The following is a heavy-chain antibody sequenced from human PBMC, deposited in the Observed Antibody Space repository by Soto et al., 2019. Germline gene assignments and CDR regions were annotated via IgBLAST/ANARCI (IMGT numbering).Heavy chain of an antibody. Sequence: SETLSLTCSVSGGSFSSDSFIWRWVRQFPGKGLEWIGYINYSGTTYYNPSLRSRITMSVDTSKIQFSLNLSSVTAADTAVYYSARAHKWPGMDVWYRGTTVKVS. CDR1: GGSFSSDSFI. CDR2: INYSGTT. V-gene: IGHV4-31*03. J-gene: IGHJ6*02. D-gene: IGHD5-12*01. CDR3: ARAHKWPGMDV.